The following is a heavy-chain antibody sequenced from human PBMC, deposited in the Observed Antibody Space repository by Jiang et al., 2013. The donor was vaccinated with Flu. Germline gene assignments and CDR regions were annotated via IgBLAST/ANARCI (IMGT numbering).Heavy chain of an antibody. CDR2: INPNSGGT. CDR3: ARVPPRSSGWYLYWYFDL. D-gene: IGHD6-19*01. V-gene: IGHV1-2*02. J-gene: IGHJ2*01. CDR1: GYTFTSYA. Sequence: EVKKPGASVKVSCKASGYTFTSYAMHWVRQAPGQGLEWMGWINPNSGGTNYAQKFQGRVTMTRDTSISTAYMELSRLRSDDTAVYYCARVPPRSSGWYLYWYFDLWGRGTLVTVSS.